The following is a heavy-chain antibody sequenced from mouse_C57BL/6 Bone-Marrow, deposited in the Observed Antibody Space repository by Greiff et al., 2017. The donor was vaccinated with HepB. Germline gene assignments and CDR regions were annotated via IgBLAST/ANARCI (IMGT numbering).Heavy chain of an antibody. D-gene: IGHD3-2*02. V-gene: IGHV1-26*01. Sequence: EVQLQQSGPELVKPGASVKISCKASGYTFTDYYMNWVKQSHGKSLEWIGDINPNNGGTSYNQKFKGKATLTVAKSSSTAYMELRSLTSEDSAVYYCARDSSGYVYAMDYWGQGTSVTVSS. CDR2: INPNNGGT. CDR1: GYTFTDYY. J-gene: IGHJ4*01. CDR3: ARDSSGYVYAMDY.